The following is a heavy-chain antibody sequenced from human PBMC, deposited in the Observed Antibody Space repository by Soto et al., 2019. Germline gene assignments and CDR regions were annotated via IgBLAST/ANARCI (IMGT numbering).Heavy chain of an antibody. CDR3: ASEGGSSYFDY. J-gene: IGHJ4*02. CDR2: IWYDESKK. CDR1: GFPLSDYG. V-gene: IGHV3-33*01. D-gene: IGHD1-26*01. Sequence: QVQLVESGGGVVQPGRSLRLSCAVSGFPLSDYGMHWVRQAPGKGLEWVAVIWYDESKKYYADSVKGRFTISRDTSKNTVYLQMNSLRSEDTAVYYCASEGGSSYFDYWGQGTLVTVSS.